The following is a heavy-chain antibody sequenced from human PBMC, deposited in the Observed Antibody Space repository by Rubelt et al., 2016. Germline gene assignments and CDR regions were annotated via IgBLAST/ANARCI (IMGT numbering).Heavy chain of an antibody. Sequence: QLQLQESGPGLVKPSETLSLTCTVSGGSISSSSYYWGWIRQPPGKGLEWIGSIYKCGSTNYNPSPKGGVTISVDTSKNQFSLKLSAVTAADTAVYYCARGGQLVGEFDYWGQGTLVTVSS. J-gene: IGHJ4*02. V-gene: IGHV4-39*07. CDR3: ARGGQLVGEFDY. D-gene: IGHD6-6*01. CDR2: IYKCGST. CDR1: GGSISSSSYY.